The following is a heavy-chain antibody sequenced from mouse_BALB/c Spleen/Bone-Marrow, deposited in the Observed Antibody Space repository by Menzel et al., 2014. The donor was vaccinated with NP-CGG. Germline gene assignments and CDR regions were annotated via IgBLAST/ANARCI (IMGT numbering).Heavy chain of an antibody. Sequence: VKLMESGAELVRPGVSVKISCKGSGYTFTDYAIHWVKQSHAKSLEWIGLISSYYGDASYNQKFKGKATITVDKSSSTAYMDLARLTPEDSAIYYCARSGKVRNAMDYWGQGTSVTVSS. CDR1: GYTFTDYA. CDR3: ARSGKVRNAMDY. J-gene: IGHJ4*01. V-gene: IGHV1S137*01. D-gene: IGHD2-14*01. CDR2: ISSYYGDA.